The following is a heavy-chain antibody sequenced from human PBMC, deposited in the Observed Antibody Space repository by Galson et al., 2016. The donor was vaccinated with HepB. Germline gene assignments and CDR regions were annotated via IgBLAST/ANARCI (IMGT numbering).Heavy chain of an antibody. CDR3: VKSVQLGRGFVT. Sequence: CAISGDSVSNNIDGWIWIRQSPSRGLEWLGRTYYRTEWRYDYATSLLSRISINPDTSKNQFSLHLNFVTPEDTGVYYCVKSVQLGRGFVTWSQGTLVTVSS. V-gene: IGHV6-1*01. D-gene: IGHD2-2*01. J-gene: IGHJ4*02. CDR2: TYYRTEWRY. CDR1: GDSVSNNIDG.